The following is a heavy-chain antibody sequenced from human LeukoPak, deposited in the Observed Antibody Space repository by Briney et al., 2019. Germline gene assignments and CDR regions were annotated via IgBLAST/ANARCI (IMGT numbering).Heavy chain of an antibody. V-gene: IGHV4-61*02. J-gene: IGHJ5*02. CDR3: VRANADTYPDDH. CDR1: GGSISSGSYY. CDR2: IYASGST. Sequence: PSQTLSLTCTVSGGSISSGSYYWSWIRQPAGKGLEWIGRIYASGSTNYNPSLKSRVTMSVDMSKNQFSLKLSSVTAADTAVYYCVRANADTYPDDHWGQGTLVTVSS. D-gene: IGHD2-8*01.